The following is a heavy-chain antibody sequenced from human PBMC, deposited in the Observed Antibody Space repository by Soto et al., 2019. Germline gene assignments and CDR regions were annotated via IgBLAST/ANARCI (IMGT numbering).Heavy chain of an antibody. CDR1: GGSVSSDGNN. CDR3: ARIYRRRLCHNWFDP. CDR2: IYYSEST. J-gene: IGHJ5*02. V-gene: IGHV4-31*03. Sequence: SETLWLTCTASGGSVSSDGNNWSCHRPHRGRGLDWIGYIYYSESTYSNSCLLSRATISGDPAKSQFSLKLSSVTAEDTAVYYCARIYRRRLCHNWFDPWGQGTLVTVSS. D-gene: IGHD2-21*02.